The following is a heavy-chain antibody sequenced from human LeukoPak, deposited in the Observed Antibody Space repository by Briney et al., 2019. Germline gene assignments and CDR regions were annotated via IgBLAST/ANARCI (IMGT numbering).Heavy chain of an antibody. D-gene: IGHD3-22*01. CDR2: INHSGST. Sequence: SETLSLTCAVYGGSFSGYYWSWIRQPPGKGLEWIGEINHSGSTNYNPSLKSRVTISVGTSKNQFSLKLSSVTAADTAVYYCARGLTYYYDSSGTKGRNYFDYWGQGTLVTVSS. V-gene: IGHV4-34*01. CDR3: ARGLTYYYDSSGTKGRNYFDY. J-gene: IGHJ4*02. CDR1: GGSFSGYY.